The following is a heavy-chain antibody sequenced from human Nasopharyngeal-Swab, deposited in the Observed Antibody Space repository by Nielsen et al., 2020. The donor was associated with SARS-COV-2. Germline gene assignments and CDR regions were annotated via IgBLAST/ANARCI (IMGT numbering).Heavy chain of an antibody. D-gene: IGHD2-15*01. CDR3: ARDTRMSYYYYGMDV. CDR1: GYTFTSYD. CDR2: MNPNSGNT. V-gene: IGHV1-8*01. J-gene: IGHJ6*02. Sequence: ASAKVSCNASGYTFTSYDINWVRQATGQGLEWMGWMNPNSGNTGYAQKFQGRVTMTRNTSISTAYMELSSLRSEVTAVYYCARDTRMSYYYYGMDVWGQGTTVTVSS.